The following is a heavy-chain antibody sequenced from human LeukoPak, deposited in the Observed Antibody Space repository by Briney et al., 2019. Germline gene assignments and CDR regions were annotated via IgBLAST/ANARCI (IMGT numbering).Heavy chain of an antibody. CDR3: ARATYYYDDSGYPAY. J-gene: IGHJ4*02. CDR1: AFTFSSFA. CDR2: LSYDGTNK. D-gene: IGHD3-22*01. Sequence: GGSLRLSCAASAFTFSSFAMHWVRQAPGKGLEWVAVLSYDGTNKYYADSVKGRFTISRDNSKNTLYLQMNSQRAEDTAVYNCARATYYYDDSGYPAYCGQGTLVTVSS. V-gene: IGHV3-30-3*01.